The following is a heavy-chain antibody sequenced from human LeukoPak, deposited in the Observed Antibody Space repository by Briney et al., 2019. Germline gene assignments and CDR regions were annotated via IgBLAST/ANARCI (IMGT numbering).Heavy chain of an antibody. V-gene: IGHV4-39*01. Sequence: PSETLSLTCTVSGGSISSSSYYWGWLRQPPGKGLEWIGSIYYSGSTYYNPSLKSRVTISVDTSKNQFSLKLSSVTAADTAVYYCARRPTYYYDSSGYYYFDYWGQGTLVTVSS. CDR1: GGSISSSSYY. CDR2: IYYSGST. CDR3: ARRPTYYYDSSGYYYFDY. D-gene: IGHD3-22*01. J-gene: IGHJ4*02.